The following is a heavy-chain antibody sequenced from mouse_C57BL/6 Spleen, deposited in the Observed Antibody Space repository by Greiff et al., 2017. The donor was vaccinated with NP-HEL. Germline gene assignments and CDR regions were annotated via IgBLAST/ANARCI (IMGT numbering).Heavy chain of an antibody. J-gene: IGHJ3*01. CDR3: ARTDSNYVSAY. CDR2: IDPSDSYT. Sequence: QVQLQQPGAELVMPGASVKLSCKASGYTFTSYWMHWVKQRPGQGLEWIGEIDPSDSYTNYNQKFKGKSTLTVDKSSSTAYMQLSSLASEDSAVYYCARTDSNYVSAYWGQGTLVTVSA. D-gene: IGHD2-5*01. CDR1: GYTFTSYW. V-gene: IGHV1-69*01.